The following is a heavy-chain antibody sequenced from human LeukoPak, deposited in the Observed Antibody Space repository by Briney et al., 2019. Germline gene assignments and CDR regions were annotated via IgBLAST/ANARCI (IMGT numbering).Heavy chain of an antibody. CDR1: GFTFSSYA. CDR2: ISGSGGST. CDR3: AKDKAGSYVSDY. V-gene: IGHV3-23*01. Sequence: GGSLRLSCAASGFTFSSYAMSWVRQAPGKGLEWVSAISGSGGSTYYADSVKGRFTISRDNSENTVYLQMNSLRAEDTAVYHCAKDKAGSYVSDYWGQGTLVTVSS. D-gene: IGHD3-10*01. J-gene: IGHJ4*02.